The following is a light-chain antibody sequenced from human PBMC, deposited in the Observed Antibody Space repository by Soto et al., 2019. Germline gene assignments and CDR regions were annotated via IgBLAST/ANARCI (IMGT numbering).Light chain of an antibody. CDR2: DNN. CDR1: SSNIGDNY. Sequence: QSALTQPPSVSAAPGQKVSISCSGSSSNIGDNYVSWYQQFPGTAPKLLIYDNNKRPSGIPDRFSGSASGTSATLGITGLQTGDEADYYCGTWDTSLSAGVFGGGTQLTVL. J-gene: IGLJ2*01. V-gene: IGLV1-51*01. CDR3: GTWDTSLSAGV.